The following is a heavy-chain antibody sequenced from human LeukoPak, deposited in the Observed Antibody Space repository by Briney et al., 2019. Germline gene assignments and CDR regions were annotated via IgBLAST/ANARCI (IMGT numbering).Heavy chain of an antibody. CDR3: ARGAYKPFDY. V-gene: IGHV3-11*04. D-gene: IGHD5-18*01. Sequence: GGPLRLSCAASGFTFSDYYMSWIRQAPGKGLEWVSYISSSGSTIYYAGSVKGRFTISRDNAKNSLYLQINTLRAEDTAVFYCARGAYKPFDYWGQGTRVTVSS. CDR2: ISSSGSTI. J-gene: IGHJ4*02. CDR1: GFTFSDYY.